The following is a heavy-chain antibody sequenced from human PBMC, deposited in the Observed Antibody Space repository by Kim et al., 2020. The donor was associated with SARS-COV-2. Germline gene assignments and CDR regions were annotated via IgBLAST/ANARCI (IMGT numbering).Heavy chain of an antibody. V-gene: IGHV4-34*01. D-gene: IGHD1-26*01. CDR3: ARASGSSPYYYYYYGMDV. CDR1: GGSFSGYY. Sequence: SETLSLTCAVYGGSFSGYYWSWIRQPPGKGLEWIGEINHSGSTNYNPSLKSRVTISVDTSKNQFSLKLSSVTAADTAVYYCARASGSSPYYYYYYGMDVWGQGTTVTVSS. J-gene: IGHJ6*02. CDR2: INHSGST.